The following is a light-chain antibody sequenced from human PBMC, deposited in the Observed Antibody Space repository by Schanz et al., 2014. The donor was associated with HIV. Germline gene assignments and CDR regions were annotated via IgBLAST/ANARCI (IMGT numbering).Light chain of an antibody. CDR3: LQYDDESHT. V-gene: IGKV1-17*01. Sequence: DVQMTQSPSSQSASVGDRVTITCRASQDIGNDLGWYQQKPGQAPKRLIYAASNLQSGVPSRFIGSGSGTEFTLTISSLQPEDFATYYCLQYDDESHTFGQGTKLEIK. CDR1: QDIGND. J-gene: IGKJ2*01. CDR2: AAS.